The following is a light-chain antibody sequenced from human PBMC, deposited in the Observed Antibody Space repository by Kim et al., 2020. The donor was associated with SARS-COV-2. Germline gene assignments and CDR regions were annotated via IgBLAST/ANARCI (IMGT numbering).Light chain of an antibody. CDR1: SSDMGAYSY. Sequence: GRTTTNSRTDTSSDMGAYSYVSWYHQRPGKAPQLLIFDVSERPSAVSNRFSGSKSGHTASLTISGLQPEDEADYYCFSYTSSGTYVFGNGTKVTVL. J-gene: IGLJ1*01. CDR3: FSYTSSGTYV. V-gene: IGLV2-14*04. CDR2: DVS.